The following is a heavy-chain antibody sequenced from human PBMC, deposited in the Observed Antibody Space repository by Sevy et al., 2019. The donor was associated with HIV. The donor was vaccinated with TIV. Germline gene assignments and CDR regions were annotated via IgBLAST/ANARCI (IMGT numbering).Heavy chain of an antibody. CDR2: ITYDGTNQ. CDR3: AKDHALTTLWVNNWFES. J-gene: IGHJ5*01. D-gene: IGHD4-17*01. V-gene: IGHV3-30*18. CDR1: GFIFSNYG. Sequence: GGSLRLSCAVSGFIFSNYGMHWVRQAPGKGLEWMAVITYDGTNQYYADSVKGRFTISRDNSKNTLYLQMNSLRVDDSAVYYCAKDHALTTLWVNNWFESWGQGTLVTVSS.